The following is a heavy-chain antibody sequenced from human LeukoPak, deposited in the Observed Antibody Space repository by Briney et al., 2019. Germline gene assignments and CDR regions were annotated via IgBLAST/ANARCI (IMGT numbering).Heavy chain of an antibody. CDR3: ARGFWQPLDY. Sequence: GGSLRLSCAASGFTFSNYAMSWVRQAPGKGLEWVSTISGAGGSTYYVDSVKGRFSISRDSSKNTVYLQMNSLRAEDTAVYYCARGFWQPLDYWGQGTLDTVSS. CDR2: ISGAGGST. V-gene: IGHV3-23*01. J-gene: IGHJ4*02. D-gene: IGHD3-10*01. CDR1: GFTFSNYA.